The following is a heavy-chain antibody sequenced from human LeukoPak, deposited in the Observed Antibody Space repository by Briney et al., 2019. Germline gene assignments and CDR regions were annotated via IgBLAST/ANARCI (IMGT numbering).Heavy chain of an antibody. D-gene: IGHD1-26*01. Sequence: GGSLRLSCVASGFTFSSYWMHWVRQAPGKGLVWVSRINSDGSSTSYADSVKGRFTISRDNAKNTLYLQMNSLRAEDTAVYYCARVPAYYDYYYYGMDVWGQGTTVTVSS. CDR2: INSDGSST. J-gene: IGHJ6*02. CDR3: ARVPAYYDYYYYGMDV. V-gene: IGHV3-74*01. CDR1: GFTFSSYW.